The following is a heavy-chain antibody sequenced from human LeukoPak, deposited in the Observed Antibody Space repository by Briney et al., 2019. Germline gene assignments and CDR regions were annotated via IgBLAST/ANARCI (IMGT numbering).Heavy chain of an antibody. CDR3: AKRSRDCSSSSCFVDY. V-gene: IGHV3-15*01. J-gene: IGHJ4*02. D-gene: IGHD2-2*01. CDR1: GLTFSNTW. CDR2: IKSKTEGETI. Sequence: GGSLRLSCAASGLTFSNTWMSWVRQAPGKGLEWVARIKSKTEGETIDYSAPVKGRFTISRDDSKNTLYLQMNSLRAEDTAVYYCAKRSRDCSSSSCFVDYWGQGTLVTVSS.